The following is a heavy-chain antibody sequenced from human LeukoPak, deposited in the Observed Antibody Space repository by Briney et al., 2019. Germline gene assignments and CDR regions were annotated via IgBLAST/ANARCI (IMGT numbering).Heavy chain of an antibody. CDR3: ARVGGYGELCDDY. V-gene: IGHV1-2*06. D-gene: IGHD3-10*01. Sequence: ASVKVSCKASGYTFTGYYMHWVRQAPGRGLEWMGRINPNSGGTNYAQKFQGRVTMTRDTSISTAYMELSRLRSDDTAVYYCARVGGYGELCDDYWGQGILITVSS. CDR2: INPNSGGT. J-gene: IGHJ4*02. CDR1: GYTFTGYY.